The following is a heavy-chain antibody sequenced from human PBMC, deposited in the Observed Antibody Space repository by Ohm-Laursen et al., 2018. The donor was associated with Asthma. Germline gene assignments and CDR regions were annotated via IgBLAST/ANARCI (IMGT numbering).Heavy chain of an antibody. CDR3: ARGGGGYGVNYYYYGMDV. D-gene: IGHD5-12*01. CDR2: IFYNGST. J-gene: IGHJ6*02. V-gene: IGHV4-30-4*01. Sequence: SQTLSLTCTVSGDSINSDDYYWSWVRQPPGKGLEWIGFIFYNGSTSYNPSLRSRVAISIDTSKNQFSLKVTSVIAADTAVYFCARGGGGYGVNYYYYGMDVWGQGTTVSVSS. CDR1: GDSINSDDYY.